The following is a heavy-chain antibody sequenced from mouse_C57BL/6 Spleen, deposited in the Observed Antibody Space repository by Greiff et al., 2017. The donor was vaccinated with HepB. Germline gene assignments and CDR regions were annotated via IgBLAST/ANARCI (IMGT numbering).Heavy chain of an antibody. CDR3: ASGDSSGLYYFDY. CDR2: IYPGDGDT. CDR1: GYAFSSSW. V-gene: IGHV1-82*01. Sequence: VQLQQSGPELVKPGASVKISCKASGYAFSSSWMNWVKQRPGKGLEWIGRIYPGDGDTNYNGKFKGKVTLTADKSSSTAYMQLSSLTSEDSAVYFCASGDSSGLYYFDYWGQGTTLTVSS. J-gene: IGHJ2*01. D-gene: IGHD3-2*02.